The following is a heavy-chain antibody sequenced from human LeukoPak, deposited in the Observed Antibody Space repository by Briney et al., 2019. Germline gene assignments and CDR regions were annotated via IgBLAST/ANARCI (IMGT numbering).Heavy chain of an antibody. Sequence: GGSLRLSCAASGFTVNSNYMSWVRQAPGKGLEWVSVIYSGGSTYYADSVKGRFTISRDNSKNTLYLQMNSLRAEDTAVYYCARVHYYDSSGLYDWGQGTLVTVSS. CDR3: ARVHYYDSSGLYD. CDR1: GFTVNSNY. V-gene: IGHV3-66*02. CDR2: IYSGGST. J-gene: IGHJ4*02. D-gene: IGHD3-22*01.